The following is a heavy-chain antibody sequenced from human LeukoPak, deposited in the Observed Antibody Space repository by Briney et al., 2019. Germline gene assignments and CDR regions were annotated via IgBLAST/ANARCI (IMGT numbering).Heavy chain of an antibody. CDR1: GFTFSSYA. CDR2: IFGSGGST. CDR3: ARAVYGDFVNNWFDP. D-gene: IGHD4-17*01. Sequence: GGSLRLSCAASGFTFSSYAMTWVRQAPGKGLEWVSGIFGSGGSTYYADSVKGRFTISRDNPKNTLYLQMNSLRVEDTAIYYCARAVYGDFVNNWFDPWGQGTLVTVSS. V-gene: IGHV3-23*01. J-gene: IGHJ5*02.